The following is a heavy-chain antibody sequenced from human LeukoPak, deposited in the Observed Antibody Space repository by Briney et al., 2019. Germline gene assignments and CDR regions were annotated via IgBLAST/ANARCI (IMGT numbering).Heavy chain of an antibody. CDR2: ISSSSSYI. CDR1: GFTFSNYA. D-gene: IGHD3-22*01. J-gene: IGHJ1*01. V-gene: IGHV3-21*01. Sequence: GGSLRLSCAPSGFTFSNYAMNRVRQAPGKGLEWVSFISSSSSYIHYADSVKGRFTISRDNAKNSLYLQMNSLRAEDTAVYYCARDFYSDSSGYYKNGYFQHWGQGTLVTVSS. CDR3: ARDFYSDSSGYYKNGYFQH.